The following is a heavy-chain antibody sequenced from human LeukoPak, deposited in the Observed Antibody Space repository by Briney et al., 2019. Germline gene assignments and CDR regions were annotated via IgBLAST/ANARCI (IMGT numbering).Heavy chain of an antibody. Sequence: IPSETLSFTCTVSCDSISSGNYYWSWIRQTAGKGLEWIGSIYHGGSTYYDPSLKSRVTISVDTSKNQFSLKLSSVTAADTAVYYCARQRTSRAAAGYYYYYYMDVWGKGTTVTVSS. D-gene: IGHD6-13*01. J-gene: IGHJ6*03. CDR2: IYHGGST. CDR1: CDSISSGNYY. CDR3: ARQRTSRAAAGYYYYYYMDV. V-gene: IGHV4-39*01.